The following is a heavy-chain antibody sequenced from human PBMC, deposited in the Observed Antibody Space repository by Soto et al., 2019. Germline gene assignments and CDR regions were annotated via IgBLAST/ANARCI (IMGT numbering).Heavy chain of an antibody. CDR2: ISYDGRNK. D-gene: IGHD6-19*01. CDR3: ARGDSSGWFIFDY. Sequence: GGSLRLSCAASGFTFSSYAMHWVRQAPGKGLEWVAVISYDGRNKYYADSVKGRFTISRDNSKNTLYLQMNSLRAEDTAVYYCARGDSSGWFIFDYWGQGTLVTVSS. J-gene: IGHJ4*02. CDR1: GFTFSSYA. V-gene: IGHV3-30*04.